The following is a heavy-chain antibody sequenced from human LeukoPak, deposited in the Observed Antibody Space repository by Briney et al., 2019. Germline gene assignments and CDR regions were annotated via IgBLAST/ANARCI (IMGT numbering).Heavy chain of an antibody. Sequence: GGSLRLSCAASGFTVSSNYMSWVRQAPGKGLEWVSVIYSGGSTYYADSVKGRFTISRDNSKNTLYLQMNSLRAEDTAVYYCARGPSGWYVYFDYWGQEPWSPSPQ. V-gene: IGHV3-66*01. CDR3: ARGPSGWYVYFDY. D-gene: IGHD6-19*01. CDR1: GFTVSSNY. J-gene: IGHJ4*01. CDR2: IYSGGST.